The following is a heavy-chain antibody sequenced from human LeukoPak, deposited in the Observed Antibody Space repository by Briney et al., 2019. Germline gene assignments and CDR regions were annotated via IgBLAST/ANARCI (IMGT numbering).Heavy chain of an antibody. J-gene: IGHJ4*02. V-gene: IGHV3-23*01. CDR3: ASHDFWSGYYTEFDY. D-gene: IGHD3-3*01. CDR2: ISGSGGST. CDR1: GFTFSSYA. Sequence: GGSLRLSCAASGFTFSSYAMSWVRQAPGKGLEWVSAISGSGGSTYYADSVKGRFTISRDNSENTLYLQMNSLRAEDTAVYYCASHDFWSGYYTEFDYWGQGTLVTVSS.